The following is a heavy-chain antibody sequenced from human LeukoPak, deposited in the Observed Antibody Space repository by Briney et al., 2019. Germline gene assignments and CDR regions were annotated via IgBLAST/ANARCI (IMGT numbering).Heavy chain of an antibody. Sequence: GGSLRLSCAASGFTFSSYEMNWVRQAPGKGLEWVSYISSSGSTIYYADSVKGRFTISRDNAKNSLYLQMNSLRGEDTAVYYCARGAIVVVPAAEDDAFDIWGQGTMVTVSS. CDR3: ARGAIVVVPAAEDDAFDI. V-gene: IGHV3-48*03. CDR2: ISSSGSTI. J-gene: IGHJ3*02. CDR1: GFTFSSYE. D-gene: IGHD2-2*01.